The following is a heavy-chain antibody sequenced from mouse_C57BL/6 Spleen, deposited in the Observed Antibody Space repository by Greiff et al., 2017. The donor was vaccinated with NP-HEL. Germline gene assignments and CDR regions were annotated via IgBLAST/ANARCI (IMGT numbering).Heavy chain of an antibody. CDR3: ARYDSNYVFDY. CDR2: IYPGDGDT. CDR1: GYAFSSSW. J-gene: IGHJ2*01. Sequence: QVQLKESGPELVKPGASVKISCKASGYAFSSSWMNWVKQRPGKGLEWIGRIYPGDGDTNYNGKFEGKATLTADKSSSTAYMQLSSLTSEDSAVYFCARYDSNYVFDYWGQGTTLTVSS. V-gene: IGHV1-82*01. D-gene: IGHD2-5*01.